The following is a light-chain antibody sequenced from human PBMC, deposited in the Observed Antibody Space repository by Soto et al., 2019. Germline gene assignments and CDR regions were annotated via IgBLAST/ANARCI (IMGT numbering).Light chain of an antibody. CDR1: QSISKH. CDR3: QQSYSSPPT. J-gene: IGKJ1*01. CDR2: AAS. V-gene: IGKV1-39*01. Sequence: DIQMTQSPSSLSASVEDRVIITCRASQSISKHLNWYQQKPGKAPKLLSFAASSLQSGVPSRFSGCRSGPDFTLTISKLQPEDFATYYCQQSYSSPPTFGHGTKVDIK.